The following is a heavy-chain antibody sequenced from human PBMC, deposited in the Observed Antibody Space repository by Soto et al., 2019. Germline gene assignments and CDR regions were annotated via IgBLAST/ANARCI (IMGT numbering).Heavy chain of an antibody. D-gene: IGHD1-1*01. Sequence: TLSLTCTVSGGSISSGDYYWSWIRQPPGKGLEWIGYIYQGGSTYYNPSLKSRVTISVDRSKNQFSLKLSSVTAADTAVYYCARGLERQDFYDYWGQGTLFTVSS. CDR3: ARGLERQDFYDY. J-gene: IGHJ4*02. V-gene: IGHV4-30-4*01. CDR2: IYQGGST. CDR1: GGSISSGDYY.